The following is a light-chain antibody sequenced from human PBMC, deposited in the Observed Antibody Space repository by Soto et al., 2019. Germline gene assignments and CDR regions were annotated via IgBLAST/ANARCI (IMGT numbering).Light chain of an antibody. Sequence: QSVLTQPASVSGSPGQAITISCSGSSSDVGAHNFVSWYQHHPGKAPKLMIYEVSNRPSGVSNRFSGSKSGNTASLTISGLLAEDEADYYCNSYTSSNTYVFGSGTKLTVL. J-gene: IGLJ1*01. V-gene: IGLV2-14*01. CDR3: NSYTSSNTYV. CDR1: SSDVGAHNF. CDR2: EVS.